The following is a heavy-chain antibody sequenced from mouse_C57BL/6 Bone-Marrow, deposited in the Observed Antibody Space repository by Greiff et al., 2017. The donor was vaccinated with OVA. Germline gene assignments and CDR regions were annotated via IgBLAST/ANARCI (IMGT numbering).Heavy chain of an antibody. CDR2: IDPNSGGT. D-gene: IGHD2-3*01. Sequence: QVQLQQPGAELVKPGASVKLSCKASGYTFTSYWMHWVKQRPGRGLEWIGRIDPNSGGTKYNEKFKGKATMTVDKPSSTAYMQLSSLTSEDSAFYYCARMRDGSYYAMDYWGQGTSVTVSS. CDR1: GYTFTSYW. J-gene: IGHJ4*01. CDR3: ARMRDGSYYAMDY. V-gene: IGHV1-72*01.